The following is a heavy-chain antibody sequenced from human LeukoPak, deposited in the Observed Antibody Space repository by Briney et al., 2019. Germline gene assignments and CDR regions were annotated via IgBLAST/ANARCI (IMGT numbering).Heavy chain of an antibody. CDR2: IYHSGST. V-gene: IGHV4-38-2*02. CDR1: GYSISSGYY. CDR3: ARVGATVTTGFDY. Sequence: PSETLSLTCTVSGYSISSGYYWGWIRQPPGKGLEWIGSIYHSGSTYYNPSLKSRVTISVDTSKNQFSLKLSSVTAADTAVYYCARVGATVTTGFDYWGQGTLVTVSS. J-gene: IGHJ4*02. D-gene: IGHD4-17*01.